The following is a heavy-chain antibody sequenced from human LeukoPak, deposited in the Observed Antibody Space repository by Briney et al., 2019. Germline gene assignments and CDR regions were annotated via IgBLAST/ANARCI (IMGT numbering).Heavy chain of an antibody. CDR1: GYTFTNNY. D-gene: IGHD6-13*01. V-gene: IGHV1-46*01. CDR2: INPSGGST. J-gene: IGHJ4*02. Sequence: ASVKVSCKASGYTFTNNYLHWVRQAPGQGLEWMGIINPSGGSTSYAQKFQGRVTMTRDTSTSTVYMELSSLRSEDTAVYYCARDPYQTGIAAAGTPFDYWGQGTLVTVSS. CDR3: ARDPYQTGIAAAGTPFDY.